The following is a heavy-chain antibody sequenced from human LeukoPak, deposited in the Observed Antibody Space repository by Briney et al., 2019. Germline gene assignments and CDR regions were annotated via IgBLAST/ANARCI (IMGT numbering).Heavy chain of an antibody. D-gene: IGHD3-22*01. V-gene: IGHV1-18*04. CDR2: ISGYNGHT. Sequence: VASVKVSCKASGYTFTSYYMHWVRQAPGQGLEWMGWISGYNGHTNYAQKLQGRVTMTTHTSTSTAYMELRSLRSDDTAVYYCARAGHRKYYYDNAYDYWGQGTLVTVSS. CDR1: GYTFTSYY. J-gene: IGHJ4*02. CDR3: ARAGHRKYYYDNAYDY.